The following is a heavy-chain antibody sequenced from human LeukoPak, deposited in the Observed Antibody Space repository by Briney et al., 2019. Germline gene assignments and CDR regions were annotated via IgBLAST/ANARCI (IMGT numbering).Heavy chain of an antibody. J-gene: IGHJ3*02. CDR3: AREESAFDI. Sequence: SETLSLTCAVYGGSFSGYYWSWIRQPPGKGLEWIGYVYYIGSTNYNPSLKSRVTISVDTSRNQFSLRLTSVTAADTAVYYCAREESAFDIWGQGTMVTVSS. V-gene: IGHV4-59*12. CDR1: GGSFSGYY. CDR2: VYYIGST.